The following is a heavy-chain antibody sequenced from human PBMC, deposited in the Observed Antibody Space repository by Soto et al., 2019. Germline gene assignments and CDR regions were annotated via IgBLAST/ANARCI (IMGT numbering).Heavy chain of an antibody. CDR2: IYSDGST. CDR1: GFTVSDNY. Sequence: EVQLVESGGGLIQPGGSLRLSCAASGFTVSDNYMNWVRQAPGKGLEWVSIIYSDGSTTYADSVKGRFTISRDNSKNPLHLPMNRLRVQDTAVYYRARGIAVAGGWFDPWGQGTLVTVSS. D-gene: IGHD6-19*01. V-gene: IGHV3-53*01. J-gene: IGHJ5*02. CDR3: ARGIAVAGGWFDP.